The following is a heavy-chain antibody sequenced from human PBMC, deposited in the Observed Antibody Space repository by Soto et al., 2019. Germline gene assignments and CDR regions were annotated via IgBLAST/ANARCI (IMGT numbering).Heavy chain of an antibody. V-gene: IGHV1-69*01. J-gene: IGHJ6*02. D-gene: IGHD2-2*01. Sequence: QVQLVQSGAEVKKPGSSVKVSCKASGGTFSSYAISWVRQAPGQGLEWMGGLIPISGTATYAQKFQGRVTITADESTSTAYMERSSLRSEDTAVYYCARSQGSSTSLEIYYYYYYGMDVWGQGTTVTVSS. CDR3: ARSQGSSTSLEIYYYYYYGMDV. CDR1: GGTFSSYA. CDR2: LIPISGTA.